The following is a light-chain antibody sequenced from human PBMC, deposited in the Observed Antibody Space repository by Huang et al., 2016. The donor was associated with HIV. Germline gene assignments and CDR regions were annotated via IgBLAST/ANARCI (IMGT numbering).Light chain of an antibody. CDR3: QQYYSIPFA. Sequence: DIVMTQSPDSLAVSLGERATINCKSSQSVLYNSNNKNYLAWYQQKPGQPPKLLIYWASTRESGVPDRCSGSGSGTDFTLTISSLQAEDVAVYSCQQYYSIPFAFGPGTKVDIK. CDR2: WAS. CDR1: QSVLYNSNNKNY. V-gene: IGKV4-1*01. J-gene: IGKJ3*01.